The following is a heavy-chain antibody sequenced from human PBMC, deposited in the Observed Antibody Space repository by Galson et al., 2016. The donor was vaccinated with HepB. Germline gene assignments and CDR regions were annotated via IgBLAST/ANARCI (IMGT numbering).Heavy chain of an antibody. V-gene: IGHV4-4*02. CDR3: ATGLWGTNWLEH. Sequence: SETLSLTCDVSGASIGSDIWWSWVRQSPEKGLEWLGAIYHTGSTTDNPTFRNRVFMSVDKSRNRFSLDLRSVTAADTARYFGATGLWGTNWLEHWGLGTLVTVSS. D-gene: IGHD3-16*01. CDR2: IYHTGST. J-gene: IGHJ4*02. CDR1: GASIGSDIW.